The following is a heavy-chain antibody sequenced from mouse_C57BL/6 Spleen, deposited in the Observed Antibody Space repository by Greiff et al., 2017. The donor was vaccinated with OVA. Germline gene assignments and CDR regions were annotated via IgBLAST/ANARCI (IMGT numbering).Heavy chain of an antibody. J-gene: IGHJ2*01. CDR3: ARWGHYYGSSYFDY. CDR1: GFTFTDYY. V-gene: IGHV7-3*01. D-gene: IGHD1-1*01. CDR2: IRNKANGYTT. Sequence: EVMLVESGGGLVQPGGSLSLSCAASGFTFTDYYMSWVRQPPGKALEWLGFIRNKANGYTTEYSASVKGRFTISRDNSQSILYLQMNALRAEDSATYYCARWGHYYGSSYFDYWGQGTTLTVSS.